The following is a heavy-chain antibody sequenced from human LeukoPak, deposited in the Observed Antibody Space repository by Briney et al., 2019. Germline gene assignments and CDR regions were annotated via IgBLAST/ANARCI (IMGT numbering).Heavy chain of an antibody. D-gene: IGHD6-6*01. CDR3: ARVGRVSIYPSYMDV. J-gene: IGHJ6*03. Sequence: GTSLRLSCEASGFTFSTFPMHWVRQTPDAGLEWGAVISDDGRDVYYADSVKGRFTISRDNSKNTLYLQMHSVSPEDTAVVYCARVGRVSIYPSYMDVWGKGTTVTVSS. V-gene: IGHV3-30*04. CDR1: GFTFSTFP. CDR2: ISDDGRDV.